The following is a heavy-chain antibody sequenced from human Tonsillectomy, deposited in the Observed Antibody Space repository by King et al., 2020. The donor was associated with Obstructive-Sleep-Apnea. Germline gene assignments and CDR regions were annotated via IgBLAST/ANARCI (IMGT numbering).Heavy chain of an antibody. CDR1: GFTFSSYS. Sequence: VQLVESGGGLVQPGGSLRLSCAASGFTFSSYSMNWVRQAPGKGLEWVSYISSISSAIYYADSVKGRFTISRDNAKNSLYLQMNSLRAEDTAVYYCARDGNYVYYFDYWGQGTLVTVSS. V-gene: IGHV3-48*04. D-gene: IGHD1-7*01. CDR2: ISSISSAI. CDR3: ARDGNYVYYFDY. J-gene: IGHJ4*02.